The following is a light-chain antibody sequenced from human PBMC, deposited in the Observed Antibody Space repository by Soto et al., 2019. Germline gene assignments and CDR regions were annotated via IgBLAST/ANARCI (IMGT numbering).Light chain of an antibody. CDR3: SSYTSSSTLVV. V-gene: IGLV2-14*01. CDR1: SSDVGGYNY. CDR2: DVT. Sequence: QSALTQPASVSGSPGQSITISCTGTSSDVGGYNYVSWYQQHPGKAPKLMIYDVTNRSSGVSNRFSGSKSGNTASLTISGLQAEEEADYYCSSYTSSSTLVVFGGGTKLTVL. J-gene: IGLJ2*01.